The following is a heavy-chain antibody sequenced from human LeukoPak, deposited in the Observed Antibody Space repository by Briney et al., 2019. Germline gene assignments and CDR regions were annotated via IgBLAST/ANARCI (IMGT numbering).Heavy chain of an antibody. CDR1: GFTFSSYS. CDR3: ARVPLGTQQWLESRRGMDV. CDR2: INNDGQST. D-gene: IGHD6-19*01. Sequence: PGGSLRLSCAASGFTFSSYSMNWVRQAPGKGLVWVSRINNDGQSTRYANSVKGRFTISRDNAKNTLYLQMNSLRAEDTAVYYCARVPLGTQQWLESRRGMDVWGQGTTVTVSS. V-gene: IGHV3-74*01. J-gene: IGHJ6*02.